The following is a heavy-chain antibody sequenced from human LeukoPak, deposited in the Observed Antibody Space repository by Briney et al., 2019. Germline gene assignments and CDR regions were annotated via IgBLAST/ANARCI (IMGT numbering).Heavy chain of an antibody. V-gene: IGHV4-34*01. Sequence: SETLSLTCAVYGGSFSGYYWSWIRQPPGKGLEWIGEINHSGSTNYNPSLKSRVTISVDTSKNQFSLKLSSVTAADTAVYYCARESAVTTDAFDIWGQGTMVTVSS. D-gene: IGHD4-11*01. CDR2: INHSGST. CDR1: GGSFSGYY. J-gene: IGHJ3*02. CDR3: ARESAVTTDAFDI.